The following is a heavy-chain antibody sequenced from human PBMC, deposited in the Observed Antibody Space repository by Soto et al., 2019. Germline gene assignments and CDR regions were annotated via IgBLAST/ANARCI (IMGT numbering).Heavy chain of an antibody. D-gene: IGHD2-21*02. V-gene: IGHV1-18*01. CDR1: GYTFTSYG. J-gene: IGHJ3*02. CDR3: AVLVAYCGGDCLNDAFDI. CDR2: ISAYNGNT. Sequence: ASVKVSCKASGYTFTSYGISCVRQAPGQGLEWMGWISAYNGNTNYAQKLQGRVTMTTDTSTSTAYMELRSLRSDDTAVYYCAVLVAYCGGDCLNDAFDIWGQGTMVTVSS.